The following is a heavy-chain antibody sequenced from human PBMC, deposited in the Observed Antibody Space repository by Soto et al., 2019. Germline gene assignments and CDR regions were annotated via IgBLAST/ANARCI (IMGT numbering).Heavy chain of an antibody. Sequence: SLRLSCAASGFTFSAYNMNWVRQPPGKGLEWVSSITSSSSSIYYADSLKGRFTISRDNAKNSLYLQMNSLRAEDTAVYYCAKLSGWASGWYSFDYWGQGTLVTVSS. CDR1: GFTFSAYN. CDR3: AKLSGWASGWYSFDY. D-gene: IGHD6-19*01. CDR2: ITSSSSSI. J-gene: IGHJ4*02. V-gene: IGHV3-21*04.